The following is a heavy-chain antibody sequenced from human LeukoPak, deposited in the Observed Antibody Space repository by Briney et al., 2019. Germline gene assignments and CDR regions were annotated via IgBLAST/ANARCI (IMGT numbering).Heavy chain of an antibody. V-gene: IGHV1-46*01. CDR2: INPSGGST. CDR3: ARGGDCSSTSCYVFAVAGTRDAFDI. CDR1: GYTFTSYY. D-gene: IGHD2-2*01. J-gene: IGHJ3*02. Sequence: ASVKVSCKASGYTFTSYYMHWVRQAPGQGLEWMGIINPSGGSTSYAQKFQGRVTMTRDTSTSTVYMELSSLRSEDTAVYYCARGGDCSSTSCYVFAVAGTRDAFDIWGQGTMVTVSS.